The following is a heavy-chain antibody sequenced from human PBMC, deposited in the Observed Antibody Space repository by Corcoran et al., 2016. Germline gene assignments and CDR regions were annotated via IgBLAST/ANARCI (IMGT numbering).Heavy chain of an antibody. V-gene: IGHV3-15*07. Sequence: EVQLVESGGDLVKPGGSLRLSCAVSDFTFTNAWMNWVRQAPGKGLEWVGRIKSKTDGGTADYAAPVKGRFTISRDDSQKTLYLQMNSLEIEDTAVYYCTTDDPPDHWGRGTLVTVSS. CDR3: TTDDPPDH. CDR1: DFTFTNAW. CDR2: IKSKTDGGTA. J-gene: IGHJ4*02.